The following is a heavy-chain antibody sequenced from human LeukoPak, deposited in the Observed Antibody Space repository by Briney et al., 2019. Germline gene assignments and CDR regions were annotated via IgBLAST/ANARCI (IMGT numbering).Heavy chain of an antibody. V-gene: IGHV1-2*02. CDR1: GYTFTGYY. D-gene: IGHD3-9*01. CDR2: INPNSGGT. Sequence: GASVKVSCKASGYTFTGYYMHWVRQAPGQGLEWMGWINPNSGGTNYAQKFQGRVTMTRDTSISTAYMELSRLRSDDTAVYYCARDQELRYFDWLLSPYYYYYYMDVWGKGTTVTISS. J-gene: IGHJ6*03. CDR3: ARDQELRYFDWLLSPYYYYYYMDV.